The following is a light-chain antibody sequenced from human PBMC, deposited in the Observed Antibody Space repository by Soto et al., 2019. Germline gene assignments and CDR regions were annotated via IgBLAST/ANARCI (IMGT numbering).Light chain of an antibody. Sequence: EIVLTQSPGTLSLSPGERATLSCRASQSVGSSHLAWYQQKPGQAPRLLIYGASSRATGIPDRFSGSGSGTDFTLTVSRLEPEDFAVYYCRQYGSSPWTFGQGTKVDIK. V-gene: IGKV3-20*01. CDR3: RQYGSSPWT. CDR2: GAS. J-gene: IGKJ1*01. CDR1: QSVGSSH.